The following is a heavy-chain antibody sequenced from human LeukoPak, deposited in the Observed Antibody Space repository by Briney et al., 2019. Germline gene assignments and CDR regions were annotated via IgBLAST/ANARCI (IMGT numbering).Heavy chain of an antibody. CDR1: GYTFTSHG. CDR2: INAYNGHT. V-gene: IGHV1-18*01. D-gene: IGHD2/OR15-2a*01. J-gene: IGHJ4*02. Sequence: ASVRVSCKASGYTFTSHGITWVRQAPGQGLEWVGWINAYNGHTNYVQNLQGRATMTTDTSTGTAYMELRSLRSDDTAVYYCARGEYNYFDYWGQGTLVTVSS. CDR3: ARGEYNYFDY.